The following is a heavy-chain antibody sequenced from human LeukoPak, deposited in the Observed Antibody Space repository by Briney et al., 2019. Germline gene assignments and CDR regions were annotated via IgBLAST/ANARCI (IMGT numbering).Heavy chain of an antibody. D-gene: IGHD5-18*01. J-gene: IGHJ4*02. CDR3: ARDLGYSYGNGFYFDY. V-gene: IGHV4-31*03. Sequence: SSETLSLTCTVSGGSISSGGYYWSWIRQHPGKGLEWIGYIYYSGSTYCNPSLKSRVTISVDTSKSQFSLKLSSVTAADTAVYYCARDLGYSYGNGFYFDYWGQGTLVTVSS. CDR2: IYYSGST. CDR1: GGSISSGGYY.